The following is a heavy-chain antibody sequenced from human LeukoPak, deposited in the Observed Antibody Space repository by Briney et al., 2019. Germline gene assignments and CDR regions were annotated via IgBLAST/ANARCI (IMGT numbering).Heavy chain of an antibody. CDR1: GFTFSSYG. CDR2: IRYDGSNK. Sequence: PGGSLRLSCAASGFTFSSYGMHWVRQAPGKGLEWVAFIRYDGSNKYYADSVKGRFTISRDNSKNTLYLQMNSLRAEDTAVYYCAKGPYSSGWYGWFDPWGQGTLVTVSS. CDR3: AKGPYSSGWYGWFDP. V-gene: IGHV3-30*02. J-gene: IGHJ5*02. D-gene: IGHD6-19*01.